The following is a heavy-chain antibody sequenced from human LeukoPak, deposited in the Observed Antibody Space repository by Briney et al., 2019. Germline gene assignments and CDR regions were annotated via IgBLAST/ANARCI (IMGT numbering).Heavy chain of an antibody. D-gene: IGHD1-26*01. CDR3: ARGSIVGARGVGDY. CDR1: GFTFSSYG. V-gene: IGHV3-30*03. Sequence: PGRSLRLSCAASGFTFSSYGMHWVRQAPGKGLEWVAVISYDGTNKYYADSVKGRFTISRDNSKNTLYLQMNSLRAEDTAVYYCARGSIVGARGVGDYRGQGTLVTVSS. J-gene: IGHJ4*02. CDR2: ISYDGTNK.